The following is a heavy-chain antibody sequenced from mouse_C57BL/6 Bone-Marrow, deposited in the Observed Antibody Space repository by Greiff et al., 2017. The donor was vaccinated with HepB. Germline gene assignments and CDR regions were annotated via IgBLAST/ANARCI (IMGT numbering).Heavy chain of an antibody. CDR3: AREGDGTLFAY. V-gene: IGHV1-26*01. D-gene: IGHD1-1*01. CDR1: GYTFTDYY. Sequence: VQLQQSGPELVKPGASVKISCKASGYTFTDYYMNWVKQSHGKSLEWIGDINPNNGGTSYNQKFKGKATLTVDKSSSTAYMELRSLTSEDSAVYYCAREGDGTLFAYWGQGTLVTVSA. CDR2: INPNNGGT. J-gene: IGHJ3*01.